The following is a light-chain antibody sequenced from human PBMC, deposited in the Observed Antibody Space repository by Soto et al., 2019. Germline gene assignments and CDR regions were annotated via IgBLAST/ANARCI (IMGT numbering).Light chain of an antibody. V-gene: IGKV3-20*01. Sequence: ETVLTQSPGTLSLSPGERATLSCSASQTIRSNYLAWYRQTPGQAPRLLIYGASNRATGIADRFSGSGSGTDFTLIISGLEPQDFALYYCQQYGSSPWTFGQGTKGEIK. CDR1: QTIRSNY. CDR3: QQYGSSPWT. CDR2: GAS. J-gene: IGKJ1*01.